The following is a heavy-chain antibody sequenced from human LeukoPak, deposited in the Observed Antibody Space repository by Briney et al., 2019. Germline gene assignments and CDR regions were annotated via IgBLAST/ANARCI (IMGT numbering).Heavy chain of an antibody. CDR3: AIVRKATISPFDY. Sequence: GGSLRLSCAASGFTFSRYGMHWVRQAPGKGLEWVAVIWYDGSNKYYADSVKGRFTISRDNSKNTLYLQMNSLRAEDTAVYYCAIVRKATISPFDYWGQGTLVTVSS. D-gene: IGHD5-24*01. V-gene: IGHV3-33*01. CDR2: IWYDGSNK. CDR1: GFTFSRYG. J-gene: IGHJ4*02.